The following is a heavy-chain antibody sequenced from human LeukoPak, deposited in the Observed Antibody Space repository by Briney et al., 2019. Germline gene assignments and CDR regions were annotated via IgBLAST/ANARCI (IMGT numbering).Heavy chain of an antibody. CDR2: ISSSSSYI. D-gene: IGHD2-2*01. CDR1: GFTFSSYS. CDR3: ARGCSSTSCYGTARGASGIDY. V-gene: IGHV3-21*01. Sequence: GGSLRLSCAASGFTFSSYSMNWVRQAPGKGLEWVSSISSSSSYIYYADSVKGRFTISRDNAKNSLYLQMNSLRAEDTAVDYCARGCSSTSCYGTARGASGIDYWGQGTLVTVSS. J-gene: IGHJ4*02.